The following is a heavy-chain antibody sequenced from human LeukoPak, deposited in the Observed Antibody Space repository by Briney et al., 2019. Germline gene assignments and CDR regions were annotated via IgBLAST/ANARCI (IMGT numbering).Heavy chain of an antibody. CDR2: ISLAGQT. Sequence: SETLSLTCGVSGGSIIGTNWWSWVRQPPGQGLEWIGEISLAGQTNYNPSLNGRVTMSLDKSSNQLSLHLTSVTAADTATYFCSRESGPFCPFGYWGQGTLVIVSS. CDR3: SRESGPFCPFGY. V-gene: IGHV4/OR15-8*02. D-gene: IGHD1-26*01. CDR1: GGSIIGTNW. J-gene: IGHJ4*02.